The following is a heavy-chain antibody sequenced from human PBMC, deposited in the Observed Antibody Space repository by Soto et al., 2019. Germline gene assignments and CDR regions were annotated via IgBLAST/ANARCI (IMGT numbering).Heavy chain of an antibody. V-gene: IGHV1-69*12. Sequence: QVQLVQSGAEVKKPGSSVKVSCKASGGTFSSYAISWVRQAPGQGLEWMGGIIPIFGTANYAQKFQGRVTITADESTSTAYMELSSVRSEDTAVYYCASPNLRLGEWHAFDTWGQGTMVTVSS. CDR2: IIPIFGTA. CDR1: GGTFSSYA. CDR3: ASPNLRLGEWHAFDT. J-gene: IGHJ3*02. D-gene: IGHD3-16*01.